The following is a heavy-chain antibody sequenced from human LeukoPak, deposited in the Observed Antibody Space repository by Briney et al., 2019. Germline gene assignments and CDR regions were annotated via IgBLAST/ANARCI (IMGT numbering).Heavy chain of an antibody. V-gene: IGHV1-46*01. CDR3: ARARDYDFWSGYSNNWFDP. CDR2: INPSGGST. D-gene: IGHD3-3*01. Sequence: ASVKVSCKASGYTFTSYYMHWVRQAPGQGLEWMGIINPSGGSTSYAQKFQGRVTITADKSTSTAYMELSSLRSEDTAVYYCARARDYDFWSGYSNNWFDPWGQGTLVTVSS. CDR1: GYTFTSYY. J-gene: IGHJ5*02.